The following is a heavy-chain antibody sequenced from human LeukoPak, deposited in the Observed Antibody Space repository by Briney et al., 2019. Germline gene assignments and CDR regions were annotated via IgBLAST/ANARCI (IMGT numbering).Heavy chain of an antibody. V-gene: IGHV1-18*01. D-gene: IGHD4-17*01. CDR1: GYTFTNYG. Sequence: GASVKVSCKASGYTFTNYGISWVRQAPGQGLEWMGWISAYNGNTNYAQKLQGRVTMTTDTSTSTAYMELRSLRSDDTAVYYCARVDYGDSYPVYYYYYMDVWGKGTTVTVSS. J-gene: IGHJ6*03. CDR3: ARVDYGDSYPVYYYYYMDV. CDR2: ISAYNGNT.